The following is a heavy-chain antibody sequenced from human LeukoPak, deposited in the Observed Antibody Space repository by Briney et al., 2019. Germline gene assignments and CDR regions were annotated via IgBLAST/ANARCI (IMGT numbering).Heavy chain of an antibody. V-gene: IGHV4-59*01. CDR1: GGSISSYY. Sequence: SETLSLTCTVSGGSISSYYWSWIRRPPGKGLEWIGYIYYSGSTYYNPSLKSRVTISVDTSKNQFSLKLSSVTAADTAVYYCARGSEGLRLGELSLLFDYWGQGTLVTVSS. J-gene: IGHJ4*02. D-gene: IGHD3-16*02. CDR2: IYYSGST. CDR3: ARGSEGLRLGELSLLFDY.